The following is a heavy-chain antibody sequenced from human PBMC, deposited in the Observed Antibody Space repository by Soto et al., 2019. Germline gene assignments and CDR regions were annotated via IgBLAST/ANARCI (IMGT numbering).Heavy chain of an antibody. Sequence: GSLRLSCAASGFTFSSYAMSGVRQAPGKGLEWVSAISGSGGSTYYADSVKGRFTISRDNSKNTLYLQMNSLRAEDTAVYYCAKAYIVVVVAATSVTFDYWGQGTLVTVSS. CDR3: AKAYIVVVVAATSVTFDY. CDR2: ISGSGGST. V-gene: IGHV3-23*01. J-gene: IGHJ4*02. CDR1: GFTFSSYA. D-gene: IGHD2-15*01.